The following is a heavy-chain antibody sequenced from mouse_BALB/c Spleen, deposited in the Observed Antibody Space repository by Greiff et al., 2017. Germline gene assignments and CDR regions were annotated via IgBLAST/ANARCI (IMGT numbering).Heavy chain of an antibody. CDR1: GYSITSDYA. V-gene: IGHV3-2*02. CDR3: ASYYGSSWGAMDY. J-gene: IGHJ4*01. D-gene: IGHD1-1*01. Sequence: DVKLQESGPGLVKPSQSLSLTCTVTGYSITSDYAWNWIRQFPGNKLEWMGYISYSGSTSYNPSLKSRISITRDTSKNQFFLQLNSVTTEDTATYYCASYYGSSWGAMDYWGQGTSVTVSS. CDR2: ISYSGST.